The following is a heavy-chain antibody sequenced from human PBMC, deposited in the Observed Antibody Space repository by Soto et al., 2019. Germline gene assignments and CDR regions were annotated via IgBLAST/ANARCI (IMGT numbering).Heavy chain of an antibody. J-gene: IGHJ4*02. D-gene: IGHD3-10*01. V-gene: IGHV1-69*01. CDR1: GGTFSSYA. CDR3: VREGLDGSGSYYSKALDY. CDR2: IIPIFGTG. Sequence: QVQLVQSGAEVKKPGSSVKVSCKASGGTFSSYAISWVRQSPGQGLEWMGGIIPIFGTGNYAQKFQGRVTITADESTITADMELGSLRSEDTAVYFCVREGLDGSGSYYSKALDYWGQGTLVTVSS.